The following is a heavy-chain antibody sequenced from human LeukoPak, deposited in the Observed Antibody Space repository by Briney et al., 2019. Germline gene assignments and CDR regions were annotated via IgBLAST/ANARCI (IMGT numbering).Heavy chain of an antibody. V-gene: IGHV3-48*04. CDR2: LSSSSITI. CDR3: ARDRGGSYSVIDY. J-gene: IGHJ4*02. D-gene: IGHD2-15*01. CDR1: GYTFSSYS. Sequence: GGSLRLSCAASGYTFSSYSLNWIRQAPGKGLEWVSFLSSSSITIYYAESVKGRFTISRDNAEKSLYLQVNSLRAEDTAVYYCARDRGGSYSVIDYCGQGTLVTVSS.